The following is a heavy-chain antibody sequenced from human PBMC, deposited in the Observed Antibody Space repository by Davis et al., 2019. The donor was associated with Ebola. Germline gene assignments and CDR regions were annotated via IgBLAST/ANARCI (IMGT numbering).Heavy chain of an antibody. Sequence: ASVKVSCKASGYTFTSYGISWVRQAPGQGLEWMGWISAYNGNTNYAQKLQGRVTMTTDTSTSTAYMELSSLRSEDTAVYYCAARPSYSGSYHGGYWGQGTLVTVSS. CDR3: AARPSYSGSYHGGY. CDR1: GYTFTSYG. CDR2: ISAYNGNT. D-gene: IGHD1-26*01. J-gene: IGHJ4*02. V-gene: IGHV1-18*01.